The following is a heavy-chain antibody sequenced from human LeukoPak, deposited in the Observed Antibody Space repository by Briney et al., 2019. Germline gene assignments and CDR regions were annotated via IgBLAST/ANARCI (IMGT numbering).Heavy chain of an antibody. Sequence: GGSLRLSCEASGFTFSTFAMIWVRQPPGKGLEWVSSIFPSGGEIHYADSVRGRFTISRDNGKSSLYLQMNSLRAEDTAVYYCARGVYDSTGYYQYWGQGTLVTVPS. J-gene: IGHJ4*02. CDR3: ARGVYDSTGYYQY. CDR2: IFPSGGEI. V-gene: IGHV3-21*01. CDR1: GFTFSTFA. D-gene: IGHD3-22*01.